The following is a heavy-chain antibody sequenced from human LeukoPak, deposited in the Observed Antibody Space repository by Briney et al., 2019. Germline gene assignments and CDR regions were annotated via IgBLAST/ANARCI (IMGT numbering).Heavy chain of an antibody. CDR3: ARGWATITMVRGDGDV. Sequence: GGSLRLSCAASGFIFSSYAMHWVRQAPGKGLEWVAVISYDGSNKYYADSVKGRFTISRDNSKNTLYLQMNSLRAEDTAVYYCARGWATITMVRGDGDVWGKGTTVTVSS. J-gene: IGHJ6*04. CDR1: GFIFSSYA. D-gene: IGHD3-10*01. CDR2: ISYDGSNK. V-gene: IGHV3-30-3*01.